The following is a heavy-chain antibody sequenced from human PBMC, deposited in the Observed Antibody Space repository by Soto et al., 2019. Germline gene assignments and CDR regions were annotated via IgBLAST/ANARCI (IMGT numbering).Heavy chain of an antibody. J-gene: IGHJ4*02. D-gene: IGHD2-2*01. CDR1: GYTFTNYG. V-gene: IGHV1-18*04. CDR3: ARGYCSSISCPRIDY. Sequence: ASVKVSCKAFGYTFTNYGINWVRQAPGQGLEWMGWISAYKGNTNYVQKFQGRVTMTTDTATSTAYMELRSLRFDDTAVYYCARGYCSSISCPRIDYWGQGTLVTVSS. CDR2: ISAYKGNT.